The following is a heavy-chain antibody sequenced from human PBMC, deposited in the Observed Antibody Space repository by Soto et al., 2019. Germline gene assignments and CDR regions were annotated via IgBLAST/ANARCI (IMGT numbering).Heavy chain of an antibody. D-gene: IGHD3-16*01. J-gene: IGHJ4*02. CDR3: AGGGGWVIDS. CDR2: IKQDGSEK. Sequence: EVQLVESGGGLVQPGGSLRLSCAASKFTFSSYWMNWVRQAPGKGLEWVANIKQDGSEKYYVDSVKGRFTISRDNAKNALSLQMNSLRAEDTAVYYCAGGGGWVIDSWGQGALVTVSS. V-gene: IGHV3-7*01. CDR1: KFTFSSYW.